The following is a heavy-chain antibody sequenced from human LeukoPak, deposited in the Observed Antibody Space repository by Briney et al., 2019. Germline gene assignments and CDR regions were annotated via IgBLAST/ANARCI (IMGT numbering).Heavy chain of an antibody. CDR2: INPCGST. V-gene: IGHV4-34*01. J-gene: IGHJ4*02. D-gene: IGHD6-13*01. CDR3: ARGLHFSGYSSSWIGGYFDY. Sequence: GTLRLSCEVSGFTFSDYSINWIRQAPGKGLEWIGEINPCGSTNYNPSLKSRVTISVDTSKNQFSLKLRSVTAADTAVYYCARGLHFSGYSSSWIGGYFDYWGQGTLVTVSP. CDR1: GFTFSDYS.